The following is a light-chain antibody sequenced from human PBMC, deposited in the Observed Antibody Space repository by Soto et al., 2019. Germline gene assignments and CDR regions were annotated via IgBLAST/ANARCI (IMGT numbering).Light chain of an antibody. CDR3: QQYNDWPAKA. CDR1: QSIAPNY. Sequence: EIVLTQSPGTLSLSPGEKAILSCRASQSIAPNYLAWYQQKPGQAPRLLIYDASNRATGIPARFSGSGSGTDFTLTISSLQSEDFAVYYCQQYNDWPAKAFGQGTKVDIK. CDR2: DAS. V-gene: IGKV3D-20*02. J-gene: IGKJ1*01.